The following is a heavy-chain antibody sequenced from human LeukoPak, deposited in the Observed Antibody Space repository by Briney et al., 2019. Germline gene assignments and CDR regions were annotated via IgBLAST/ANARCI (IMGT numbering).Heavy chain of an antibody. CDR2: ISWDGGST. CDR3: ARGWFDN. Sequence: GGSLRLSCAASGFTFDDYAMHWVRQAPGKGLEWVSLISWDGGSTYYADSVKGRFTISRDNAENSLFLQMNSLRAEDSAIYYCARGWFDNWGQGTLVTVSS. CDR1: GFTFDDYA. J-gene: IGHJ4*02. V-gene: IGHV3-43D*04.